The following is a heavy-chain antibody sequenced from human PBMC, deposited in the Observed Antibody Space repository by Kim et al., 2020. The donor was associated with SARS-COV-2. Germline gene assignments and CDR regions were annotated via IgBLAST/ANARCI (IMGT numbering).Heavy chain of an antibody. J-gene: IGHJ1*01. D-gene: IGHD2-21*01. Sequence: GGSLRLSCAASGFTSRFPVSRYAMSWVRQVPGKGPEWVSAISGSASDTNYADSVRGRFIISRANSKNMLYLQMHSLRADDTAVYYCVNGAAVVKYF. CDR1: GFTSRFPVSRYA. CDR3: VNGAAVVKYF. V-gene: IGHV3-23*01. CDR2: ISGSASDT.